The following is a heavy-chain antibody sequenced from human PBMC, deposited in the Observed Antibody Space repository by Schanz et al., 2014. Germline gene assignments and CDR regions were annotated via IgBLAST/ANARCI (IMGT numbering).Heavy chain of an antibody. CDR3: AKDPHRDYGGKPQAFDI. J-gene: IGHJ3*02. CDR1: GFSFDKYG. CDR2: IWYDGNNK. Sequence: QVQLVESGGGVVQPGRSLRLSCAASGFSFDKYGMHWVRQAPGKGLEWVGVIWYDGNNKYYADSVKGRFTISRDNSKNTLYLQMNSLRAEDTALYYCAKDPHRDYGGKPQAFDIWGQGTMVTVSS. V-gene: IGHV3-33*06. D-gene: IGHD4-17*01.